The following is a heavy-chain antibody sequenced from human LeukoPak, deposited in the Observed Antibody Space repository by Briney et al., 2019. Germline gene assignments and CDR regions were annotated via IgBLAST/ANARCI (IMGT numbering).Heavy chain of an antibody. CDR2: ISWNRGSI. Sequence: GGSLRLSCAASGFTFDDYAMHWVRQAPGKGLEWVSGISWNRGSIGYADSVKGRFTISRDNAKNSLYLQMNSLRAEDTALYYCAKAYVWGSYRHDAFDIWGQGTMVTVSS. J-gene: IGHJ3*02. CDR3: AKAYVWGSYRHDAFDI. D-gene: IGHD3-16*02. CDR1: GFTFDDYA. V-gene: IGHV3-9*01.